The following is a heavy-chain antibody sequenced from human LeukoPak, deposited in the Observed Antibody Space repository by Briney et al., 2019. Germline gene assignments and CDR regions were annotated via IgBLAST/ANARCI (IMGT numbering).Heavy chain of an antibody. J-gene: IGHJ4*02. Sequence: GGSLRLSCAASGFTVSSNYMSWVRRAPGKGLEWVSVIYSGGSTYYADSVKGRFTISRDNSKNTLYLQMNSLRAEDTAVYYCARDAPTVTTTGYFDYWGQGTLVTVSS. V-gene: IGHV3-66*01. D-gene: IGHD4-17*01. CDR1: GFTVSSNY. CDR3: ARDAPTVTTTGYFDY. CDR2: IYSGGST.